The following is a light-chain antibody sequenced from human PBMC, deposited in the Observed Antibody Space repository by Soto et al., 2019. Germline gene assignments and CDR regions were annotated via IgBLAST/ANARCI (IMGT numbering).Light chain of an antibody. J-gene: IGKJ1*01. Sequence: EIVLTQSPATLSLSPGERATLSCRASQSVSSYLAWYQQKPGQAPRLLIYDASNRATGIPDRFSGSGYGTDFTLTISSLEPEDCAVYYCQQRSNWPPWTFGQGTKVEIK. V-gene: IGKV3-11*01. CDR1: QSVSSY. CDR3: QQRSNWPPWT. CDR2: DAS.